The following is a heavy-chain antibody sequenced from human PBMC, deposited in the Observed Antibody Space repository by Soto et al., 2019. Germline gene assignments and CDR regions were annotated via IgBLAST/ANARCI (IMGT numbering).Heavy chain of an antibody. CDR1: GFTFSSYG. CDR2: ISNDGSNK. V-gene: IGHV3-30*18. J-gene: IGHJ4*02. D-gene: IGHD6-19*01. Sequence: GGSLRLSCAASGFTFSSYGMHWVRQAPGKGLEWVAVISNDGSNKYYADSVKGRFTISRDNSKNTLYLQMNSLRAEDTAVYYCAKLYSTGPFDYWGQGTLVTVSS. CDR3: AKLYSTGPFDY.